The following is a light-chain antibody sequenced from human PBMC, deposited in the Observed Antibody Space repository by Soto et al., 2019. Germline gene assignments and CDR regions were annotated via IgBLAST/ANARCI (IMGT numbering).Light chain of an antibody. J-gene: IGLJ2*01. CDR1: SNDFGGYAY. V-gene: IGLV2-14*01. Sequence: QSALTQPASVSGSPGQSITISCTGTSNDFGGYAYVSWYQQYPGKAPKLVISEVSNRPSGVSHRFSGSRSGNTASLTISGPQAEDEDDYYCSSYTGDTTPVFGGGTKLTVL. CDR3: SSYTGDTTPV. CDR2: EVS.